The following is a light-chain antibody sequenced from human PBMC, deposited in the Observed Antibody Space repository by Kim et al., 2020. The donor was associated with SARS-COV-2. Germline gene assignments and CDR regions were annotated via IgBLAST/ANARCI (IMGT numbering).Light chain of an antibody. Sequence: PGQKSTISCSGSSSNIGNNYVSWYQHFPGTAPKLLIYDNNKRPSGIPGRFSGSKSGTSATLGITGLQTGDEADYYCGTWDGSLSVGVFGGGTQLTVL. J-gene: IGLJ2*01. V-gene: IGLV1-51*01. CDR2: DNN. CDR1: SSNIGNNY. CDR3: GTWDGSLSVGV.